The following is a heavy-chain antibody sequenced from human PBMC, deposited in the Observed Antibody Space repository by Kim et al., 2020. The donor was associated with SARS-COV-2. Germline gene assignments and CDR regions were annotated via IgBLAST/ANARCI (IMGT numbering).Heavy chain of an antibody. J-gene: IGHJ4*02. CDR2: ISSNGGST. V-gene: IGHV3-64D*09. Sequence: GWSLRLSCSASGFTFSSYAMHWVRQAPGKGQEYVSAISSNGGSTYYADSVKGRFTISRDNSKNTLYLQMSSLRAEDTAEYYCVKDPYSSSSYYFDYWGQGTLVTVSS. D-gene: IGHD6-6*01. CDR3: VKDPYSSSSYYFDY. CDR1: GFTFSSYA.